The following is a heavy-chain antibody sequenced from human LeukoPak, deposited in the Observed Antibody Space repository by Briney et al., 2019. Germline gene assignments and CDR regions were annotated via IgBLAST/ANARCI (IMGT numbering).Heavy chain of an antibody. CDR2: ISAYNGNT. D-gene: IGHD6-19*01. V-gene: IGHV1-18*01. J-gene: IGHJ4*02. Sequence: ASVKVSCKASGGTFSSYAISWVRQAPGQGLEWMGWISAYNGNTNYAQKLQGRVTMTTDTSTSTAYMELRSLRSDDTAVYYCARDLGIAVAGSSGYWGQGTLVTVSS. CDR3: ARDLGIAVAGSSGY. CDR1: GGTFSSYA.